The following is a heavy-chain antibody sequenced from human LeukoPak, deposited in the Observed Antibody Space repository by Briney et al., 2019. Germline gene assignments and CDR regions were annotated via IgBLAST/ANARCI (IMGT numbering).Heavy chain of an antibody. CDR3: AKDLSSAITSALVLDV. V-gene: IGHV3-9*01. Sequence: PGRSLRLSCAASGFTFDDYAMHWVRQAPGKGLEWVSGISWNSGSIGYADSVKGRFTISRDNVKNALYLQMNSLRPEDTALYYCAKDLSSAITSALVLDVWGQGTTVIVSS. J-gene: IGHJ6*02. CDR1: GFTFDDYA. CDR2: ISWNSGSI. D-gene: IGHD3-22*01.